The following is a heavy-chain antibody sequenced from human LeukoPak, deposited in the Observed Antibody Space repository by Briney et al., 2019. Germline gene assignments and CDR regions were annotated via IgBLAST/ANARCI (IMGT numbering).Heavy chain of an antibody. V-gene: IGHV3-53*01. D-gene: IGHD6-13*01. CDR3: ARVISPYSTSWYRAFYFDY. CDR2: INSGGNT. J-gene: IGHJ4*02. CDR1: EFTVGSNH. Sequence: GGSLRLSCTASEFTVGSNHMTWIRQAPGEGLEWVSLINSGGNTYYADSVKGRFTISRDNSKNTLYVQMTSLGAEDTAVYYCARVISPYSTSWYRAFYFDYWGQGNLVTVSS.